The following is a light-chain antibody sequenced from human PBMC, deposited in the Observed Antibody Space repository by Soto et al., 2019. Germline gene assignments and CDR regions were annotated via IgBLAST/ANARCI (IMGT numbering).Light chain of an antibody. CDR3: QQYHNLWT. V-gene: IGKV3-15*01. CDR1: QRISSN. Sequence: EIVMTQYPATLTRSPRERARHSCRARQRISSNLAWYQQKLGQAPRLLIYGASTRATGIPARFSGSGSGTEFTLTISSLQAEDFAVYYCQQYHNLWTLGQGTKA. CDR2: GAS. J-gene: IGKJ1*01.